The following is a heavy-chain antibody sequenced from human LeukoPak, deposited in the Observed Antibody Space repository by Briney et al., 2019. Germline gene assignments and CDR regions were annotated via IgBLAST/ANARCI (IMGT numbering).Heavy chain of an antibody. J-gene: IGHJ4*02. V-gene: IGHV1-18*01. D-gene: IGHD3-3*01. Sequence: ASVRVSCKASGYTFTSYGISWVRQAPGQGLEWMGWISAYNGNTNYAQKLQGRVTMTTDTSTSTAYMELRSLRSDDTAVYYCARDGVLEWLSPYFDYWGQGTLVTVSS. CDR2: ISAYNGNT. CDR1: GYTFTSYG. CDR3: ARDGVLEWLSPYFDY.